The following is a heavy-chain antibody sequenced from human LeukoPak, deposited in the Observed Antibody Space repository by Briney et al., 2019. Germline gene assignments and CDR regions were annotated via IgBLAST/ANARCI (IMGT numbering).Heavy chain of an antibody. CDR2: INPNSGGT. J-gene: IGHJ3*02. V-gene: IGHV1-2*02. Sequence: ASVKVSCKASGYTFTSYDINWVRQAPGQGLEWMGWINPNSGGTNYAQKFQGRVTMTRDTSISTAYMELSRLRSDDTAVYYCARVGRYCSSTSCPDAFDIWGQGTMVTVSS. CDR1: GYTFTSYD. CDR3: ARVGRYCSSTSCPDAFDI. D-gene: IGHD2-2*01.